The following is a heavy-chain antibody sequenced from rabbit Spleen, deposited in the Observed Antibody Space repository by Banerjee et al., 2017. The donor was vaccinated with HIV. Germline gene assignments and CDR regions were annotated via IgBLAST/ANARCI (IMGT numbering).Heavy chain of an antibody. CDR3: ARSLASNNSYLYL. Sequence: QSLEESGGDLVKPGASLTLTCTASGLDFSSSYWMCWVRQAPGKGLEWIGCISTTSGITYYANWAKGRFTISKTSSTTVTLQMTSLTAADTATYFCARSLASNNSYLYLWGPGTLVTVS. CDR1: GLDFSSSYW. V-gene: IGHV1S40*01. D-gene: IGHD1-1*01. J-gene: IGHJ4*01. CDR2: ISTTSGIT.